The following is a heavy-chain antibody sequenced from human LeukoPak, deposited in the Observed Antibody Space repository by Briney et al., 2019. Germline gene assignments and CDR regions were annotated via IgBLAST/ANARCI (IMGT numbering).Heavy chain of an antibody. Sequence: PSETLSLTCTVSGGSISSYYWSWIRQPPGKGLEWIGYIYYSGSANYNPSLRSRVTISVDTSKNQFSLKLSSVTAADTAVYYCARGGNYGDYDGYFDYWGQGTLVTVSS. D-gene: IGHD4-17*01. CDR3: ARGGNYGDYDGYFDY. CDR2: IYYSGSA. J-gene: IGHJ4*02. V-gene: IGHV4-59*08. CDR1: GGSISSYY.